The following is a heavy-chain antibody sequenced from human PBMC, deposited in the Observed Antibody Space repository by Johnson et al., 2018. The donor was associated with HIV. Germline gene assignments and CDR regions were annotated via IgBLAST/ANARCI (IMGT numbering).Heavy chain of an antibody. J-gene: IGHJ3*02. V-gene: IGHV3-25*03. Sequence: VQLVESGGGLAKPAWSPRLSCAASQFTFSSYYMNCVRQPPGNGLELVGQVNPNGGSTYLIDSGKDRFNVSRDNAKNTLHLQMNSLRAEDTAMYYCAKSPAKDHGGNSGAFAIWGQWTMVTVSS. D-gene: IGHD4-23*01. CDR3: AKSPAKDHGGNSGAFAI. CDR1: QFTFSSYY. CDR2: VNPNGGST.